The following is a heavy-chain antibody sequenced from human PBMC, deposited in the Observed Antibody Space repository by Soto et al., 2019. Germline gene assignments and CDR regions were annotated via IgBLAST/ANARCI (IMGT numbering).Heavy chain of an antibody. V-gene: IGHV3-30*18. CDR2: ISYDGSNK. CDR3: AKGAYYYDSSGYYYLDY. D-gene: IGHD3-22*01. Sequence: GGSLRLSCAASGFTSSSYGMHWVRQAPGKGLEWVAVISYDGSNKYYADSVKGRFTISRDNSKNTLYLQMNSLRAEDTAVYYCAKGAYYYDSSGYYYLDYWGQGTLVTVSS. CDR1: GFTSSSYG. J-gene: IGHJ4*02.